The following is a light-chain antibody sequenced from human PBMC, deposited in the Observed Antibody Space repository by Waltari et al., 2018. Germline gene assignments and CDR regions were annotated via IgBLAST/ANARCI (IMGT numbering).Light chain of an antibody. CDR3: CSYAGRGTYV. V-gene: IGLV2-23*02. J-gene: IGLJ1*01. CDR2: EVI. Sequence: QSALTHPAPLSGTPGQPIPISRAGTTRDDGNYDLVTWYQQPPATAPKLLFFEVIQRPSVVASRSACSKSGNTASLTISGLQGEDEAYYYCCSYAGRGTYVFGSGTKVTVL. CDR1: TRDDGNYDL.